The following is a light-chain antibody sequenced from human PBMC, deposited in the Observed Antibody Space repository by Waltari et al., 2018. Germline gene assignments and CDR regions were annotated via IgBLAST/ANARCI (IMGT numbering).Light chain of an antibody. Sequence: DIQLTQSPSSVSASVGDRVTITCRASQGIRNYLAWYQQTPGKVPKLLMYAVSTLQSGVPSRFSGSGSGTDFTLTISSLQPEDVATYYCQKYGSVPQTFGQGTKVEIK. V-gene: IGKV1-27*01. CDR1: QGIRNY. J-gene: IGKJ1*01. CDR2: AVS. CDR3: QKYGSVPQT.